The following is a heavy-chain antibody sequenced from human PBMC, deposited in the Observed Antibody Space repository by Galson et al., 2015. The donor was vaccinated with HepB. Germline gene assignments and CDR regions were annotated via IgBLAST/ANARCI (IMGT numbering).Heavy chain of an antibody. V-gene: IGHV3-48*02. CDR3: ARTYSGSYWAPARGAFDI. D-gene: IGHD1-26*01. Sequence: SLRLSCAASGFTFSSYSMNWVRQAPGKGLEWVSYISSSSSTIYYADSVKGRFTISRDNAKNSLYLQMNSLRDEDTAVYYCARTYSGSYWAPARGAFDIWGQGTMVTVSS. J-gene: IGHJ3*02. CDR1: GFTFSSYS. CDR2: ISSSSSTI.